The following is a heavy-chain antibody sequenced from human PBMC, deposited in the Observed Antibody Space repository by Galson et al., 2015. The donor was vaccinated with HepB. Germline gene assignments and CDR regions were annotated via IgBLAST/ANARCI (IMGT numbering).Heavy chain of an antibody. V-gene: IGHV3-30*04. D-gene: IGHD3-22*01. CDR2: ISYDGRNK. CDR1: GLNFNDYA. J-gene: IGHJ4*02. CDR3: ARDGPSYYNDTSGYYVGY. Sequence: SLRLSCAASGLNFNDYAMNWVRQAPGKGLEWVALISYDGRNKYYADSVKGRFTISRDNSKNTLYLQMNSLRSEDTAVFHCARDGPSYYNDTSGYYVGYWGQGTLVTVSS.